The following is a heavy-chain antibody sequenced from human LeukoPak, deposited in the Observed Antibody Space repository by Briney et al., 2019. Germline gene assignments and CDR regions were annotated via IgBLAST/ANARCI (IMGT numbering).Heavy chain of an antibody. CDR1: GGTFSSYA. CDR3: ASGEGYCTNGVCFAEYYYMDV. D-gene: IGHD2-8*01. Sequence: SVKVSSKASGGTFSSYAISWVRQAPGQGLEWMGGIIPIFGTANYAQKFQGRVTITADESTSTAYMELSSLRSEDTAVYYCASGEGYCTNGVCFAEYYYMDVWGKGTTVTVSS. V-gene: IGHV1-69*13. J-gene: IGHJ6*03. CDR2: IIPIFGTA.